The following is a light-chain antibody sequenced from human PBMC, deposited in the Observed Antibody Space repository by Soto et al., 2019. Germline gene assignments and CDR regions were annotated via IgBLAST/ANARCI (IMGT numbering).Light chain of an antibody. J-gene: IGKJ4*01. CDR2: AAS. CDR3: LQHNSYPLT. V-gene: IGKV1-17*01. CDR1: RGIRSD. Sequence: DIQLTQSPSSLSASAGDRVTITCRASRGIRSDLGWYQQKPGKAPARLIYAASFLDSGVPSRFSGSGSGTEFTLTISSLQPEDFATYFCLQHNSYPLTFGGGTKVEIK.